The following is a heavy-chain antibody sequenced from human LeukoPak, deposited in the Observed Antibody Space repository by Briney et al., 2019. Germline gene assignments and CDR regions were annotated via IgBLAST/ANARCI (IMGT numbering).Heavy chain of an antibody. CDR3: ASIWEAVGGF. Sequence: GGSLRLSCAASGFTFSDYYMSWIRQAPGKGLEWVSYISGSGSTIYNADSVKGRFTISRDNAKNSVYLQMNSLGAEDTGVYYCASIWEAVGGFWGQGILVTVSS. CDR1: GFTFSDYY. D-gene: IGHD6-19*01. CDR2: ISGSGSTI. J-gene: IGHJ4*02. V-gene: IGHV3-11*04.